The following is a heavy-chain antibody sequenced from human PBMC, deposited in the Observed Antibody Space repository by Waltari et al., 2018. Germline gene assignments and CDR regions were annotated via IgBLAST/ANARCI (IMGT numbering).Heavy chain of an antibody. CDR3: ARLLSSGWYLVDY. V-gene: IGHV4-38-2*01. CDR1: GYSISSVYY. J-gene: IGHJ4*02. D-gene: IGHD6-19*01. Sequence: QVQLQESGPGLVKPSETLSLTCAVSGYSISSVYYWGWLRQPPGKGLEWIGSIYHSGSTYYNPSLKSRVTISVDTSKNQFSLKLSSVTAADTAVYYCARLLSSGWYLVDYWGQGTLVTVSS. CDR2: IYHSGST.